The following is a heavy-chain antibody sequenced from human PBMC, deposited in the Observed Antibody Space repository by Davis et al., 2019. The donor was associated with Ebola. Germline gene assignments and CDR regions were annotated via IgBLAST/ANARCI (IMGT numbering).Heavy chain of an antibody. V-gene: IGHV1-69*04. CDR1: GGTFSSYA. D-gene: IGHD6-6*01. Sequence: AASVKVSCKASGGTFSSYAISWVRQAPGQGLEWMGRIIPILGIANYAQKFQGRVTITADKSTSTAYMELSSRRSEDTAVYYCARDRDSSSSPWFDPWGQGTLVTVSS. J-gene: IGHJ5*02. CDR2: IIPILGIA. CDR3: ARDRDSSSSPWFDP.